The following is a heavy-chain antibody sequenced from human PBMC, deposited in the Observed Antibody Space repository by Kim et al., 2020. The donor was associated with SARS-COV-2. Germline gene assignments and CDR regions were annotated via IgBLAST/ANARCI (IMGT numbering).Heavy chain of an antibody. V-gene: IGHV3-53*01. Sequence: ADSVKGRFTISRDNSKNTLYLQMNSLRAEDTAVYYCARGATVTTWEYFQHWGQGTLVTVSS. J-gene: IGHJ1*01. CDR3: ARGATVTTWEYFQH. D-gene: IGHD4-17*01.